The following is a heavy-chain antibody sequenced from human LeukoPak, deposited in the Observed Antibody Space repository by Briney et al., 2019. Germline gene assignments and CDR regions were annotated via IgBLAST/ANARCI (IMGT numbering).Heavy chain of an antibody. J-gene: IGHJ4*02. Sequence: PGGSLRLSCAASGFTFNTYSLNWVRQGPGKGLEWVSTITGSGGNTDYADSVKGRFTISRDNSKNTLYLQMHSLRAEDTAVYYCAVDWYDSSGYGTFDYWGQGTLVTVSS. V-gene: IGHV3-23*01. D-gene: IGHD3-22*01. CDR2: ITGSGGNT. CDR1: GFTFNTYS. CDR3: AVDWYDSSGYGTFDY.